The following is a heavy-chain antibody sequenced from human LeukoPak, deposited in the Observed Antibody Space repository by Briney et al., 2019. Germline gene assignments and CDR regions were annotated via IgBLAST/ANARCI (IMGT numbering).Heavy chain of an antibody. Sequence: PSETLSLTCAVYGGSFSVYHWSWIRQPPGKGLEWIGEINHSGSTNYIPSLKSRVTISLDTSKNQFSLKVSSVTAADTAIYYCAKDFSSASYTYYYYYMDVWGKGTTVTVSS. CDR1: GGSFSVYH. V-gene: IGHV4-34*01. CDR2: INHSGST. J-gene: IGHJ6*03. D-gene: IGHD6-25*01. CDR3: AKDFSSASYTYYYYYMDV.